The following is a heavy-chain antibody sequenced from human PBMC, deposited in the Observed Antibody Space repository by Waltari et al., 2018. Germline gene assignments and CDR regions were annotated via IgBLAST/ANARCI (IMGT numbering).Heavy chain of an antibody. V-gene: IGHV4-61*09. Sequence: QVQLQESGPGLVKPSQTLSLTCTVSGGSISSGSYYWSWIRQPAGKGLEWIGYIYPSGSTNYNPSLKSRVTISVDTSKNQFSLKLSSVTAADTAVYYCARVYSGYEGGADYWGQGTLVTVSS. D-gene: IGHD5-12*01. CDR3: ARVYSGYEGGADY. CDR2: IYPSGST. J-gene: IGHJ4*02. CDR1: GGSISSGSYY.